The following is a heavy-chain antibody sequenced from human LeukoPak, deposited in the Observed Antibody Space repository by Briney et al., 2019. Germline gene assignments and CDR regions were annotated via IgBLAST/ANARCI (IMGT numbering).Heavy chain of an antibody. CDR1: GFTFSSYA. J-gene: IGHJ4*02. CDR3: AKDVSYGMAFDY. V-gene: IGHV3-30*04. Sequence: AGGSLRLSCAASGFTFSSYAMHWVRQAPGKGLEWVAVISYDGSNKYYADSVKGQFTISRDNSKNTLYLQMNSLRAEDTAVYYCAKDVSYGMAFDYWGQGTLVTVSS. CDR2: ISYDGSNK. D-gene: IGHD4-17*01.